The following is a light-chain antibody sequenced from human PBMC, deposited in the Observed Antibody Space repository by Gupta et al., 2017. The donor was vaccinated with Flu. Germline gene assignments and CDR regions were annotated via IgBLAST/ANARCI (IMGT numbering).Light chain of an antibody. J-gene: IGLJ2*01. CDR2: ANS. CDR3: QSYDSMLSGVI. Sequence: QSVLTQPPSLSGAPGQRVTIPCTGSSSNIGADYDVHWYQLLPGTAPRLLIYANSNLASGVPDRFSGSRSGTSASLDITGLQAEDEADYYCQSYDSMLSGVIFGGGTKLSV. CDR1: SSNIGADYD. V-gene: IGLV1-40*01.